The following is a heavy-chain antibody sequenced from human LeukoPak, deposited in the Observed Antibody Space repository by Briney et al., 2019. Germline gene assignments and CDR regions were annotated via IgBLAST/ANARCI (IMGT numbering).Heavy chain of an antibody. V-gene: IGHV4-39*07. CDR3: ARRAGAYSHPYDY. D-gene: IGHD4/OR15-4a*01. Sequence: SETLSLTCTVSGCSISSSSYYWGWIRQPPGKGLEWIGCIYYSGSTYYNPSLKSRVTISVDTSKNQFSLKLSSVTAADTAVYYCARRAGAYSHPYDYWGQGTLVTVSS. CDR2: IYYSGST. J-gene: IGHJ4*02. CDR1: GCSISSSSYY.